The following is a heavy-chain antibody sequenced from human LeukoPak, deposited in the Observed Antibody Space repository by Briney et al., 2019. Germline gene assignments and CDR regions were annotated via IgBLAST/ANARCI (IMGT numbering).Heavy chain of an antibody. D-gene: IGHD6-19*01. V-gene: IGHV3-21*01. CDR2: ISSTSAYV. CDR3: ARVAVAGPTGWFDS. J-gene: IGHJ5*01. Sequence: GGSLRLSCAASGFALRSYTVTWVRQAPGKGLEWVSSISSTSAYVYYAESVKGRFSISRDNVDNVVHLQMSSLTNEDTAVYYCARVAVAGPTGWFDSWGQGTLVTVSS. CDR1: GFALRSYT.